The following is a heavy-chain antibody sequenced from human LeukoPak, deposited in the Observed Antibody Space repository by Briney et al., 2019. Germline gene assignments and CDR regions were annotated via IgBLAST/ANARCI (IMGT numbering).Heavy chain of an antibody. V-gene: IGHV1-58*01. CDR1: GFTFTSSA. J-gene: IGHJ4*02. CDR3: AAVSGIRGYSYTFDY. D-gene: IGHD5-18*01. CDR2: IVVGSGNT. Sequence: GTSVKVSCKASGFTFTSSAVQWVRQARGQRLEWIGWIVVGSGNTNYAQKFQERVTITRDMSTSTAYMKLSSLRSEDTAVYYCAAVSGIRGYSYTFDYWGQGTLVTVSS.